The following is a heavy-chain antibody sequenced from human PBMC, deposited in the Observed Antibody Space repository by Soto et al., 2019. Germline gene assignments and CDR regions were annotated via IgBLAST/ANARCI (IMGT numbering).Heavy chain of an antibody. CDR1: GDSFSSYT. J-gene: IGHJ3*02. V-gene: IGHV1-69*08. Sequence: QVQLVQSGAEVGKPGSSVKVSCKASGDSFSSYTLSWMRQAPGHGLECMGRIVPLLGTTNYAQKFQGSVTFPADKSTSTVYMELRSLRAEDTALYYCERDLSAVAGTHAFDICGQGTMVIVSS. CDR3: ERDLSAVAGTHAFDI. D-gene: IGHD6-19*01. CDR2: IVPLLGTT.